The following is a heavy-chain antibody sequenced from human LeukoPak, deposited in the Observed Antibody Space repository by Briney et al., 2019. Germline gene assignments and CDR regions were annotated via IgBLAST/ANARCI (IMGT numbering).Heavy chain of an antibody. J-gene: IGHJ4*02. CDR3: ARSRDGFNLDY. CDR2: IYYSGST. CDR1: GGSISSYY. V-gene: IGHV4-59*08. D-gene: IGHD5-24*01. Sequence: SETLSLTCTVSGGSISSYYWSWIRQPPGKGLEWIGYIYYSGSTNYNPSLKSRVTISVDPSKNQFSLKLSSVTAADTAVYYCARSRDGFNLDYWGQGTLVTVSS.